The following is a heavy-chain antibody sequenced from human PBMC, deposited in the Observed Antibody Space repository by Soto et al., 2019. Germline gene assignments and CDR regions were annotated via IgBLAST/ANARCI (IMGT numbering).Heavy chain of an antibody. V-gene: IGHV3-74*01. CDR2: INTDGSII. J-gene: IGHJ4*02. CDR1: GLIFSNYK. Sequence: GGSLRLSCAASGLIFSNYKMHWVRQAPGKGLVWVSRINTDGSIIDYADSVKGRFTVSRDNAKNTLYLQMNSLRADDTAVYYCARDSDGHHYWGQGTLVTGSS. CDR3: ARDSDGHHY.